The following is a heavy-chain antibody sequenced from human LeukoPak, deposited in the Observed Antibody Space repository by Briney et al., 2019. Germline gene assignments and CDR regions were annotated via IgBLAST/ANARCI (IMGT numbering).Heavy chain of an antibody. CDR3: AKNGDRGAYCSGGSCYPYYYYNMDV. CDR2: ISSSGSTI. J-gene: IGHJ6*03. V-gene: IGHV3-11*01. D-gene: IGHD2-15*01. CDR1: GFTFSDYY. Sequence: PGGSLRLSRAASGFTFSDYYMSWIRQAPGKGLEWVSYISSSGSTIYYADSVKGRFTISRDNAKNSLYLQMNSLRAEDTAIYYCAKNGDRGAYCSGGSCYPYYYYNMDVWGKGTTVTISS.